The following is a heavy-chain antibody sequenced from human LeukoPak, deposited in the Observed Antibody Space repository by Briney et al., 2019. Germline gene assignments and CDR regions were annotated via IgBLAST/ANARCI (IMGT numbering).Heavy chain of an antibody. CDR3: ARDFPNYYFDY. V-gene: IGHV3-30-3*01. CDR1: GFTFSSYD. D-gene: IGHD4/OR15-4a*01. CDR2: ISYDGTNT. Sequence: PGGSLRLSCAASGFTFSSYDMHWVRQAPGKGLEWISFISYDGTNTYYADSVKGRFTISRDNSKNTLDLQMNSLRTEDTAIYYCARDFPNYYFDYWGQGTLVTVSS. J-gene: IGHJ4*02.